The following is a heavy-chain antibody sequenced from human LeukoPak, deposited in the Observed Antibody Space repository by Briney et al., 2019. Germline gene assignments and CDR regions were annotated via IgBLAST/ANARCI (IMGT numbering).Heavy chain of an antibody. V-gene: IGHV1-69*04. CDR3: ARDQGLTAPPPYGLDV. D-gene: IGHD5-18*01. J-gene: IGHJ6*02. CDR2: IIPVLNIT. Sequence: SVKVSCKTSGGTFSSSAITWVRQAPGQGPEWMGRIIPVLNITRYTQKFQGRVTITADTSTSTVYMELSSLRSEETAVYYCARDQGLTAPPPYGLDVWGQGTTVIVS. CDR1: GGTFSSSA.